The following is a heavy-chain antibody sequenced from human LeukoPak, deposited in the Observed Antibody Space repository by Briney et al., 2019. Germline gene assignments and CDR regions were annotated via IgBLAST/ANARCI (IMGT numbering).Heavy chain of an antibody. J-gene: IGHJ3*02. Sequence: PSETLPLTCTVSGGSISSSSYYWAWIRQPPGKGLEWIGSIYYSGNTYYKSSLKSRVTIAVDTSKNQFSLKLNSVTAADTAVYYCARESYYDSSGYSHDAFDIWGQGTMVTVSS. V-gene: IGHV4-39*07. CDR3: ARESYYDSSGYSHDAFDI. CDR1: GGSISSSSYY. D-gene: IGHD3-22*01. CDR2: IYYSGNT.